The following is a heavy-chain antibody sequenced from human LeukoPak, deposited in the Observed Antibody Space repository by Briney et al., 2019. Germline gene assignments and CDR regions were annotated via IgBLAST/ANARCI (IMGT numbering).Heavy chain of an antibody. D-gene: IGHD2-21*02. CDR2: ISIYNGKT. CDR1: GYRFTSYG. Sequence: ASVKVSCKASGYRFTSYGIGWVRQAPGQGLERVGWISIYNGKTYYAQSLQDRVTMTTDTSTNTVYMELRSLKSEDTAVYYCARACHLVVVTAEGAFFDPWGQGTLVTVSS. V-gene: IGHV1-18*01. J-gene: IGHJ5*02. CDR3: ARACHLVVVTAEGAFFDP.